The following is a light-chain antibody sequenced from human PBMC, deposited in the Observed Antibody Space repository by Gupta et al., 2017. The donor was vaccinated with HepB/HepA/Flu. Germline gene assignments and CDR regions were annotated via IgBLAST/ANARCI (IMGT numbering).Light chain of an antibody. CDR2: GAS. CDR3: QQYNAWPLT. V-gene: IGKV3-15*01. J-gene: IGKJ5*01. Sequence: EIVMTQSPATLSVSPGERATLSCRASQSVTSKLAWYQQKPGQAPRLLIYGASARATGIPARFSGSGSGTEFTLTISSRQSEDFAVYHCQQYNAWPLTFGQGTRLRLN. CDR1: QSVTSK.